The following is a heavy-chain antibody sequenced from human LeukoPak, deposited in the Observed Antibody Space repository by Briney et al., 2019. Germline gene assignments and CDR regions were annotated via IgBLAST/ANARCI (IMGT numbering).Heavy chain of an antibody. Sequence: ASVKVSCKASGYTFTSYDINWVRQAPGQGLEWMGWINPNSGGTNYAQKFQGRVTMTRDTSISTAYMELSRLRSDDTAVYYCARSHNSYYYDSSGYYYPDYWGQGTLVTVSS. J-gene: IGHJ4*02. V-gene: IGHV1-2*02. CDR3: ARSHNSYYYDSSGYYYPDY. CDR2: INPNSGGT. CDR1: GYTFTSYD. D-gene: IGHD3-22*01.